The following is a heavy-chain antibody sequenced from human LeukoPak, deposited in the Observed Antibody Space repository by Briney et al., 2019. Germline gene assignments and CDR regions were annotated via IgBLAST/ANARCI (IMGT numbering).Heavy chain of an antibody. CDR3: ASPGLRYFDWLLLGDDAFDI. V-gene: IGHV1-2*06. J-gene: IGHJ3*02. CDR1: GYTFTGYY. D-gene: IGHD3-9*01. Sequence: VASVKVSCKASGYTFTGYYMHWVRQAPGQGLEWMGRINPNSGGTNYAQKFKGRVTMTRDTSISTAYMELSRLRSDDTAVYYCASPGLRYFDWLLLGDDAFDIWGQGTMVTVSS. CDR2: INPNSGGT.